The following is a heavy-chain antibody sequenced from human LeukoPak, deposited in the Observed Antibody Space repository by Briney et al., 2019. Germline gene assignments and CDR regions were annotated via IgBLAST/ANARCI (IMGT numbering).Heavy chain of an antibody. J-gene: IGHJ4*02. CDR2: IWYDGSNK. CDR3: ARDYDILTGFPRGGFDY. D-gene: IGHD3-9*01. CDR1: GFTFSSYG. V-gene: IGHV3-33*01. Sequence: GGSLRLSCAASGFTFSSYGMHWVRQAPGKGLEWVAVIWYDGSNKYYADSVKGRFTISRDNSKNTLYLQMNSLRAEDTAVYYCARDYDILTGFPRGGFDYWGRGTLVTVSS.